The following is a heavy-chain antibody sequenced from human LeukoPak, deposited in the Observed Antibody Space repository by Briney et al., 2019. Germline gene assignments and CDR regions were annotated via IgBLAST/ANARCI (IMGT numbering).Heavy chain of an antibody. Sequence: SETLSLTCTVSGGSISSYYWSWIRQPPGKGLEWIGYIYYSGSTNYNPSLKSRVTISVDTSKNQFSLKLSSVTAADTAVYYCAIVPYGDYYYYYMDVWGKGTTVTVSS. J-gene: IGHJ6*03. CDR3: AIVPYGDYYYYYMDV. CDR2: IYYSGST. D-gene: IGHD4-17*01. V-gene: IGHV4-59*01. CDR1: GGSISSYY.